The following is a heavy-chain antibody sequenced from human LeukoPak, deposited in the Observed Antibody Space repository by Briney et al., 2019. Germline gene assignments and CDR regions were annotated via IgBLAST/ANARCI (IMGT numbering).Heavy chain of an antibody. Sequence: SETLSLTCTVSGGSISSYYWSWIRQPPGKGLEWIGYIYYSGSTNYNPSLKSRVTISVDTSKNQFSLKLSSVTAADTAVYYCARGRGYGSGSPTYYFDYWGQGTLVTVSS. CDR2: IYYSGST. CDR1: GGSISSYY. D-gene: IGHD3-10*01. J-gene: IGHJ4*02. V-gene: IGHV4-59*12. CDR3: ARGRGYGSGSPTYYFDY.